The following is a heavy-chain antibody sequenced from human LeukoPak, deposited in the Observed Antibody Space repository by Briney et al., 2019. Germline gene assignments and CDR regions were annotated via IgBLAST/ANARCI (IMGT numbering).Heavy chain of an antibody. CDR2: INPSGGST. CDR1: GYTFTSYY. CDR3: ARGPTVTTSPYNRFDP. V-gene: IGHV1-46*01. D-gene: IGHD4-17*01. Sequence: ASVKVSCKASGYTFTSYYMHWVRQAPGQGLEWMGIINPSGGSTSYAQKFQGRVTMTRDASTSTVYMELSSLRSEDTAVYYCARGPTVTTSPYNRFDPWGQGTLVTVSS. J-gene: IGHJ5*02.